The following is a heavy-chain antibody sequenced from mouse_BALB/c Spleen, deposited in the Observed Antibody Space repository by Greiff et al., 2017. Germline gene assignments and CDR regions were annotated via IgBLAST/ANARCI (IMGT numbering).Heavy chain of an antibody. V-gene: IGHV5-17*02. CDR3: AREDYYGSSPFAY. J-gene: IGHJ3*01. CDR2: ISSGSSTI. CDR1: GFTFSSFG. D-gene: IGHD1-1*01. Sequence: EVKLVESGGGLVQPGGSRKLSCAASGFTFSSFGMHWVRQAPEKGLEWVAYISSGSSTIYYADTVKGRFTISRDNPKNTLFLQMTSLRSEDTAMYYCAREDYYGSSPFAYWGQGTLVTVSA.